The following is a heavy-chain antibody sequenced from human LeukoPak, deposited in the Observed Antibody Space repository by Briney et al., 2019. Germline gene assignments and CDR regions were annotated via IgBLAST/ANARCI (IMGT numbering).Heavy chain of an antibody. V-gene: IGHV3-30*02. Sequence: GGSLRLSCAASGFSFSRYDIHWVRQAPGKGLEWVAFIRYDGSNKNYADSVKGQFTISRDNFMSTVYLQMNSLRAEDTAVYYCAKDRQTITIFGVVNTPRANFDYWGQGTLVTVSS. CDR3: AKDRQTITIFGVVNTPRANFDY. CDR2: IRYDGSNK. J-gene: IGHJ4*02. D-gene: IGHD3-3*01. CDR1: GFSFSRYD.